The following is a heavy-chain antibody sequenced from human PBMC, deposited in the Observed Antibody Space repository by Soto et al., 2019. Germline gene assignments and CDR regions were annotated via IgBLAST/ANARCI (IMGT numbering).Heavy chain of an antibody. D-gene: IGHD6-19*01. CDR2: INPNSGGT. J-gene: IGHJ6*02. CDR3: ARALAVAGKNYYYGMDV. V-gene: IGHV1-2*04. CDR1: GYTFTGYY. Sequence: QVQLVQSGAEVKKPGASVKVSCKASGYTFTGYYMHWVRQAPGQGLEWMGWINPNSGGTNYAQKFQGWVTMTRDTSISTAYMELSRLRSDDTAVYYCARALAVAGKNYYYGMDVWGQGTTVTVSS.